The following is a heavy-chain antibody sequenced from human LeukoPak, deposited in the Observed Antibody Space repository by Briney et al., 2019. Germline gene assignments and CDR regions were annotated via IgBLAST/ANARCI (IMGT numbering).Heavy chain of an antibody. CDR2: INWNGGST. D-gene: IGHD3-22*01. V-gene: IGHV3-20*04. CDR1: GFTFDDYG. Sequence: GGSLRLSCAASGFTFDDYGMSWVRQAPGKGLEWVSGINWNGGSTGYADSVKGRFTISRDNAKNSLYLQMNSLRAEDTALYYCARPRRYYYDSSGYFPFDYWGQGILVTVSS. CDR3: ARPRRYYYDSSGYFPFDY. J-gene: IGHJ4*02.